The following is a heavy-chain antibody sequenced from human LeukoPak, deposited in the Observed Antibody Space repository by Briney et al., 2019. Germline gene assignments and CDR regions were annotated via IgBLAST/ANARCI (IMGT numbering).Heavy chain of an antibody. D-gene: IGHD3-3*01. V-gene: IGHV3-7*01. Sequence: PGGSLRLSCAASGFTFSSYWMSWVRQAPGKGLGWVANIKQDGSEKYYVDSVKGRFTISRDNAKNSLYLQMNSLRAEDSAVYYCARAVMRYDFWSGYYTRAFDIWGQGTMVTVSS. CDR3: ARAVMRYDFWSGYYTRAFDI. J-gene: IGHJ3*02. CDR1: GFTFSSYW. CDR2: IKQDGSEK.